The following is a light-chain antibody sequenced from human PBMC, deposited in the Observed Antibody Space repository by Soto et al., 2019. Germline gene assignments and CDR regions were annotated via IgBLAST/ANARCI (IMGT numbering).Light chain of an antibody. CDR2: GAS. CDR3: QQYNNWPPFT. Sequence: EIVMTQSPATLSVSPGERVTLSCRASQSVSSSLAWYQQKPGQAPRLLIYGASTKATGIPARFSGSGSGTEFTLTISSLQSEDFAVYYCQQYNNWPPFTFGPGTKV. V-gene: IGKV3-15*01. CDR1: QSVSSS. J-gene: IGKJ3*01.